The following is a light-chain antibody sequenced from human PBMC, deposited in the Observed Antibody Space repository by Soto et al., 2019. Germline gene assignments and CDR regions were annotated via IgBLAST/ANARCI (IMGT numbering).Light chain of an antibody. CDR2: DVS. CDR3: SSYTSSSTLSTYV. CDR1: SSDVGGNNY. V-gene: IGLV2-14*03. Sequence: QSALTQPASVSGSPGQSITISCTGTSSDVGGNNYVSWYQHHPGKAPKLMIYDVSNRPSGVSNRFSGSKSGNTASLIISGLQAEDEADDYCSSYTSSSTLSTYVFGTGTKLTVL. J-gene: IGLJ1*01.